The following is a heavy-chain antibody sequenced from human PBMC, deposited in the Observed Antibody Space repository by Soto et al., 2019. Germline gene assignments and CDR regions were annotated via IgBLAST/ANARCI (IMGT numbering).Heavy chain of an antibody. V-gene: IGHV3-13*01. Sequence: EVQLVESGGGLVQPGGSLRLSCEASGSTFSSYDMHWVRQATGKGLEWVSAIGTAGDTYYPGSVKGRFTISRENAKNSLYLQMNSLRAGDTAVYYCAREEATGGAFDIWGQGTMVTVSS. CDR3: AREEATGGAFDI. D-gene: IGHD5-12*01. CDR2: IGTAGDT. J-gene: IGHJ3*02. CDR1: GSTFSSYD.